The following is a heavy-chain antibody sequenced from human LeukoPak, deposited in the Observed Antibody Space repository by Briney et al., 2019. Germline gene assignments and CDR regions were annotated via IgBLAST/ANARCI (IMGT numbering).Heavy chain of an antibody. CDR3: ARDLLNDEGSSYFFDQ. Sequence: GGSLRLSCAASGFTFSSYSMNWVRQAPGKGLEWVSYISQSSDRIYHADSVKGRFTISRDNAKNSLYLRMDSLRAEDTAVYYCARDLLNDEGSSYFFDQWGQGTLVTVAS. D-gene: IGHD2-2*01. J-gene: IGHJ4*02. CDR1: GFTFSSYS. V-gene: IGHV3-48*04. CDR2: ISQSSDRI.